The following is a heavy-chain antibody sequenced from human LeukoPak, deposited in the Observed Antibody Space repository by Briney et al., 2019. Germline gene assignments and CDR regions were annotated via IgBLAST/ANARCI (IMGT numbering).Heavy chain of an antibody. V-gene: IGHV3-66*01. CDR3: ARDSGYDLDY. CDR2: IYSGGST. D-gene: IGHD5-12*01. J-gene: IGHJ4*02. CDR1: GFTVSSYY. Sequence: GGSLRLSCAASGFTVSSYYMSWVRQAPGKGLVWVSVIYSGGSTYYADSVKGRFTISRDNSKNTLYLQMNSLRAEDTAVYYCARDSGYDLDYWGQGTLVTVSS.